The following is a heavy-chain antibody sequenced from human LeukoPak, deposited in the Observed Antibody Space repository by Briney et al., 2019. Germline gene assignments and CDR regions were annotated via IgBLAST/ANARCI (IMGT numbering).Heavy chain of an antibody. V-gene: IGHV4-4*07. Sequence: SETLSLTCTVSGGSISSYYWSWIRQPAGKGLEWIGRIYTSGSTNYNPSLKSRVTMSVDTSNNQFSLKLTSVTAADTAVYYCAKVGSSWPHYYFDSWGRGTLVIVSS. CDR2: IYTSGST. J-gene: IGHJ4*02. CDR1: GGSISSYY. D-gene: IGHD6-13*01. CDR3: AKVGSSWPHYYFDS.